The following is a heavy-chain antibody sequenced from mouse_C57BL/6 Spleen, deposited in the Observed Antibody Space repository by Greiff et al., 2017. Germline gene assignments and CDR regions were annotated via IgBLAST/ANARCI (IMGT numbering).Heavy chain of an antibody. J-gene: IGHJ2*01. Sequence: EVQLQESGPELVKPGASVKISCKASGYSFTGYYMNWVKQSPEKSLEWIGEINPSTGGTTYNQKFKAKATLTVDKSSSTAYMQLKSLTSEDSAVYYCARFYYSNYPYYFDYWGHGTTLTVSS. D-gene: IGHD2-5*01. V-gene: IGHV1-42*01. CDR3: ARFYYSNYPYYFDY. CDR1: GYSFTGYY. CDR2: INPSTGGT.